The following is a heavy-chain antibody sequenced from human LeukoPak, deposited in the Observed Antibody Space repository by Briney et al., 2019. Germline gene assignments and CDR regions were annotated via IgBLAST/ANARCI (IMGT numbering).Heavy chain of an antibody. CDR1: GFSFSSYW. Sequence: GGSLRLSCTASGFSFSSYWMIWVRQAPGKGLEWVANIKHDGSEQHYVDFVKGRFTISRDNTMNSVYLQMDSLRVEDTAVYYCGKDSYTCPGYWGQEPLVTVSS. CDR3: GKDSYTCPGY. CDR2: IKHDGSEQ. D-gene: IGHD1-14*01. V-gene: IGHV3-7*03. J-gene: IGHJ4*02.